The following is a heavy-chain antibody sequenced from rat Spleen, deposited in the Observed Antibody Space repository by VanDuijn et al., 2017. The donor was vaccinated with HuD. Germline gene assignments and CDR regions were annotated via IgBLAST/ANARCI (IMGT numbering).Heavy chain of an antibody. CDR1: GFTFSDYY. V-gene: IGHV5-22*01. CDR2: ISYEGSST. CDR3: ARQETSGYSNWFTC. D-gene: IGHD4-3*01. J-gene: IGHJ3*01. Sequence: EVQLVESGGGLVQPGRSMKLSCAASGFTFSDYYMAWVRQAPKKGLEWVASISYEGSSTYYLDSVKGRFTISRDNAESTLYLQMDSLRSEDTATYYCARQETSGYSNWFTCWGQGTLVTVSS.